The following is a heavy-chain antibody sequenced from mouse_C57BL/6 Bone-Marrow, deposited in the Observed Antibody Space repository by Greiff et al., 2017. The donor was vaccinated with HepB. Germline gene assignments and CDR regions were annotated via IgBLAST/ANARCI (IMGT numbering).Heavy chain of an antibody. CDR3: ASPLITTVVAFYAMDY. CDR2: ISSGGSYT. CDR1: GFTFSSYG. J-gene: IGHJ4*01. D-gene: IGHD1-1*01. Sequence: EVHLVESGGDLVKPGGSLKLSCAASGFTFSSYGMSWVRQTPDKRLEWVATISSGGSYTYYPDSVKGRFTISRDNAKNTLYLQMSSLKSEDPAMYYCASPLITTVVAFYAMDYWGQGTSVTVSS. V-gene: IGHV5-6*01.